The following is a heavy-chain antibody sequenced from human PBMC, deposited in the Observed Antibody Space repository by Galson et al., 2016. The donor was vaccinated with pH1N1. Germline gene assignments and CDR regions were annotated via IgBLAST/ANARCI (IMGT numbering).Heavy chain of an antibody. Sequence: SLRLSCAASGFIFSSYAMHWVRQAPGKGLEYVSAISSNGGSTYYANSVKGRFTISRDNSKNTLYLQMGSLRAEDMALYYCARGEESYSSGWDAFHTWGQGTLVTVSS. V-gene: IGHV3-64*01. CDR3: ARGEESYSSGWDAFHT. CDR2: ISSNGGST. D-gene: IGHD6-19*01. J-gene: IGHJ3*02. CDR1: GFIFSSYA.